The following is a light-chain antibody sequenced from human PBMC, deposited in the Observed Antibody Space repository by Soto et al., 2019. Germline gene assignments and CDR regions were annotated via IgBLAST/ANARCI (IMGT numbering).Light chain of an antibody. CDR3: QQCHRYLT. CDR1: EIISNC. Sequence: EIQMTQSPSTLSASEGDRVTITCRASEIISNCFACYQQKPGKAPKLLISGASSLQSGVPSRFSGSASGTEFTLTISSLQPDDIATYYCQQCHRYLTFGQGTMV. CDR2: GAS. J-gene: IGKJ1*01. V-gene: IGKV1-5*01.